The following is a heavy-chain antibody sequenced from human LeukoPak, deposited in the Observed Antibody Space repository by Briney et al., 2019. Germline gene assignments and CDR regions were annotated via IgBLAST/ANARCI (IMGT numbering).Heavy chain of an antibody. CDR3: AKDLGYYDFWSGYTFDY. CDR1: GFTFSSYA. Sequence: GGSLRLFCAASGFTFSSYAMSWVRQAPGKGLEWVSAISGSGGSTYYADSVKGRFTISRDNSKNTLYLQMNSLRAEDTAVYYCAKDLGYYDFWSGYTFDYWGQGTLVTVSS. J-gene: IGHJ4*02. V-gene: IGHV3-23*01. CDR2: ISGSGGST. D-gene: IGHD3-3*01.